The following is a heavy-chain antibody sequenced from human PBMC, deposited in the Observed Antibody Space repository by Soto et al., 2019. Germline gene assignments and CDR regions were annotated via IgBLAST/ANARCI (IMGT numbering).Heavy chain of an antibody. CDR1: GFTFSTYA. Sequence: EVQLLESGGGLVQPGGSLRLSCAASGFTFSTYAMNWLRQAPGKGLEWVSGILGGGGNTYYADSVRGRFTISRDNSTKTLYLHMSSLRAEDTAVYYCAKDLKPDGRWEMDCWGQGTLVTVSS. D-gene: IGHD1-26*01. V-gene: IGHV3-23*01. CDR3: AKDLKPDGRWEMDC. J-gene: IGHJ4*02. CDR2: ILGGGGNT.